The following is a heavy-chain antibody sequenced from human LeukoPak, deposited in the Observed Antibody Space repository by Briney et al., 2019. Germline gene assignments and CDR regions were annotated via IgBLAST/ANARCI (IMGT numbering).Heavy chain of an antibody. CDR2: IYYSGST. J-gene: IGHJ6*02. V-gene: IGHV4-59*01. CDR1: GGSISSYN. CDR3: ARRPYYDFWSVYYHFYYYYGMDV. D-gene: IGHD3-3*01. Sequence: PSETLSLTRTVSGGSISSYNWSWIRQPPRKGLEWIGYIYYSGSTNYNPSLKSRVTISVDTSKNQFSLKLSSVTAADTAVYYCARRPYYDFWSVYYHFYYYYGMDVWGQGTTVTVSS.